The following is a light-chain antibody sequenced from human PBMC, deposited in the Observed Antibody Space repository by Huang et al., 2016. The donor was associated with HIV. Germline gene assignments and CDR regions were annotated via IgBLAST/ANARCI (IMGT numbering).Light chain of an antibody. CDR3: QQYNTWPYT. J-gene: IGKJ2*01. CDR1: QSVSIM. V-gene: IGKV3-15*01. Sequence: EIVMTQSPATLSVSPGERATLSCRASQSVSIMLAWYQQKPGQAPRLLIYDKSTRATGIPSRFSGSGSGAEFTLTISSLQSEDFAVYYCQQYNTWPYTFGQGTKLEIK. CDR2: DKS.